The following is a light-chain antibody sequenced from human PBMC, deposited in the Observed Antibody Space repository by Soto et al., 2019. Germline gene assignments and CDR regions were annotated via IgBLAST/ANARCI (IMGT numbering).Light chain of an antibody. V-gene: IGLV2-14*01. CDR3: SSYTSTSTLEGV. J-gene: IGLJ3*02. CDR2: EVS. Sequence: QSALTQPASVSGSPGQSITISCTGSSSDVGGYKYVSWYQQHPGKAPKLMIYEVSNRPSGVSNRFSGSKSGNTAFPTISGLQAEDEADYYCSSYTSTSTLEGVFGGGTKLTVL. CDR1: SSDVGGYKY.